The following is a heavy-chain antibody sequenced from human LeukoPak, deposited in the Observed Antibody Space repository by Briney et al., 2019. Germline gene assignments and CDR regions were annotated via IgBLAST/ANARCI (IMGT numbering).Heavy chain of an antibody. V-gene: IGHV3-13*04. CDR3: ARDWDLAVPVPKAQYGIDV. J-gene: IGHJ6*02. D-gene: IGHD1-26*01. CDR1: GFTFSNNY. Sequence: GGSLRFNCAGSGFTFSNNYMDWVRQVTGKGLEWVSGIGTTGDTYYADSVKGRFTISREDANNSLYLQMNSLRAGDTAVYYCARDWDLAVPVPKAQYGIDVWGQGTTVTVSS. CDR2: IGTTGDT.